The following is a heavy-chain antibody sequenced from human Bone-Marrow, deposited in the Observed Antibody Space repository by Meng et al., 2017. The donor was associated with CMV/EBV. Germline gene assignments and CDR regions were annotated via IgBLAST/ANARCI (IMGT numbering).Heavy chain of an antibody. CDR2: INPSGGTT. CDR3: ARDRGGYSGTYLYAFDI. Sequence: ASVKVSCKASGYTFSSYYIHWVRQAPGQGLEWMGIINPSGGTTSYAQKFQGRVTMTRDTSTSTVYMELNSLRSEDTAVYYCARDRGGYSGTYLYAFDIWGQGTMVTVSS. D-gene: IGHD1-26*01. J-gene: IGHJ3*02. CDR1: GYTFSSYY. V-gene: IGHV1-46*01.